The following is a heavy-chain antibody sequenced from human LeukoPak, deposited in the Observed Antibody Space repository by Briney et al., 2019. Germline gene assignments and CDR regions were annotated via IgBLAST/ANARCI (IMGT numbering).Heavy chain of an antibody. CDR2: IIQDGSQK. D-gene: IGHD4-17*01. J-gene: IGHJ4*02. CDR1: GFTFGSYG. V-gene: IGHV3-7*05. CDR3: ARDKSYGDSEDY. Sequence: PGGSLRLSCAASGFTFGSYGMHWVRQAPGKGLEWVANIIQDGSQKYYVDSVKGRFTISRDNAKNSLYLQMNSLRAEDTAVYYCARDKSYGDSEDYWGQGTLVTVSS.